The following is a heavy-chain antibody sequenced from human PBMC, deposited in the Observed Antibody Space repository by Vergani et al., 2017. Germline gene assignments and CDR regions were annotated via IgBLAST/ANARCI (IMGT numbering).Heavy chain of an antibody. CDR3: ARKGTQQYCSSTSCYYYYYMDV. CDR2: IYYSGST. Sequence: QVQLQESGPGLVKPSQTLSLTCTVSGGSISSGGYYWSWIRQHPGKGLEWIGYIYYSGSTHYNPSLKSRVTISVDTSKNQFSLKLSSVTAADTAVYYCARKGTQQYCSSTSCYYYYYMDVWGKGTTVTVSS. V-gene: IGHV4-31*03. D-gene: IGHD2-2*01. CDR1: GGSISSGGYY. J-gene: IGHJ6*03.